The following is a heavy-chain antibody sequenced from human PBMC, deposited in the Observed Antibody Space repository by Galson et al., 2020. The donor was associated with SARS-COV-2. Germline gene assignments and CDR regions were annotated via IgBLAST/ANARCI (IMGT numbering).Heavy chain of an antibody. D-gene: IGHD3-22*01. CDR1: GFTFTSHW. V-gene: IGHV3-7*01. CDR2: IRQDGSEQ. CDR3: AREDDSSGSLGDL. J-gene: IGHJ5*02. Sequence: TGGSLRLSFAASGFTFTSHWMHWVRQAPGKGLEWVANIRQDGSEQFYVDSVKGRFTISRDNAKKSLFLQMNSLRAEDTAVYYCAREDDSSGSLGDLWGQGTLVTVSS.